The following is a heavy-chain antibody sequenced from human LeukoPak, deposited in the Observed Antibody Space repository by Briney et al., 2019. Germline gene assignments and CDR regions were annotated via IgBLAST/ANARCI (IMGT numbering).Heavy chain of an antibody. CDR3: ARDSYRGFGELLLFDY. D-gene: IGHD3-10*01. CDR1: GFTFSSYS. Sequence: GGSLRLSCGASGFTFSSYSMNWVRQAPGKGLEWVSSISSSSSYIYYADSVKGRFTIFRDNAKNSLYLQMNSLRAEDTTVYYCARDSYRGFGELLLFDYWGQGTLVTVSS. V-gene: IGHV3-21*01. J-gene: IGHJ4*02. CDR2: ISSSSSYI.